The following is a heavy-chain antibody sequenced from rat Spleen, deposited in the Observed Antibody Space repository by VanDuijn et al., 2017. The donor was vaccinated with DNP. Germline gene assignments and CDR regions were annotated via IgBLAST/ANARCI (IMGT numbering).Heavy chain of an antibody. D-gene: IGHD1-4*01. CDR1: GFSLNSYH. J-gene: IGHJ1*01. Sequence: QVQLKESGPGLVQPSQTLSLTCTVSGFSLNSYHVHWVRQPPGKGLEWMGVVWSDGDTSYNSALRSRLSISRDTSKSQVFLKMNSLQTDDTGTYYCTRAGGNYPYWYFDFWGPGTMVTVSS. CDR3: TRAGGNYPYWYFDF. V-gene: IGHV2-32*01. CDR2: VWSDGDT.